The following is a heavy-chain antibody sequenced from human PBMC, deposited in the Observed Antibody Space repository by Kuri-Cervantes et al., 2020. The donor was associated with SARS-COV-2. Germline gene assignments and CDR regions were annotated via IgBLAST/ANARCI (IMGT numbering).Heavy chain of an antibody. CDR3: AKDSLRRPFYYYYYYMDV. D-gene: IGHD4-17*01. CDR2: IRYDGSNK. V-gene: IGHV3-30*02. CDR1: GFTFSNAW. Sequence: GESLKISCAASGFTFSNAWMSWVRQAPGKGLEWVAFIRYDGSNKYYADSVKGRFTISRDNSKNTLYLQMNSLRAEDTAVYYCAKDSLRRPFYYYYYYMDVWGKGTTVTVSS. J-gene: IGHJ6*03.